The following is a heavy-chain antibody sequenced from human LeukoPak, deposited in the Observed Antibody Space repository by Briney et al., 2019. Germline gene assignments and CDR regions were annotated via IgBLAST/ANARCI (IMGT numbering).Heavy chain of an antibody. CDR3: ARDQYCSGGSCMDV. CDR2: ISSSSSYI. CDR1: GFTFSSYS. J-gene: IGHJ6*02. V-gene: IGHV3-21*01. D-gene: IGHD2-15*01. Sequence: GGSLRLSCAASGFTFSSYSVNWVRQAPGKGLEWVSSISSSSSYIYYADSVKGRFTISRDNAKNSLYLQMNSLRAEDTAVYYCARDQYCSGGSCMDVWGQGTTVTVSS.